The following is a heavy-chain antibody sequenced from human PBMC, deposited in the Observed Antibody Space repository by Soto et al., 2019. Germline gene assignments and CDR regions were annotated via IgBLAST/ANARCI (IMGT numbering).Heavy chain of an antibody. CDR2: IKTDGSNT. Sequence: PGGSLRLSCAASGFTFSGYSMHWVRQAPGKGLVWVSRIKTDGSNTYYADSVKGRFTISRDNAKNTLFLQMNSLRAEDTAVYFCVRARPYNHRSWDYWAQGTLVTVSS. J-gene: IGHJ4*02. D-gene: IGHD1-1*01. V-gene: IGHV3-74*01. CDR1: GFTFSGYS. CDR3: VRARPYNHRSWDY.